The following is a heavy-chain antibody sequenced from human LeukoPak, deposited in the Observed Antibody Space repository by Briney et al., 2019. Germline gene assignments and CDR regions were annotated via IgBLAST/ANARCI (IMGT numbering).Heavy chain of an antibody. CDR1: GGSFSGYY. V-gene: IGHV4-34*01. CDR2: INHRGST. Sequence: ASETLSLTCAVYGGSFSGYYWSWIRQPPGKGLEWIGEINHRGSTNYNPSLKSRVTISVDTSKNQFSLKLSSVTAADTAVYYCARGSIAARYYYYYYYMDVWGKGTTVTVSS. CDR3: ARGSIAARYYYYYYYMDV. D-gene: IGHD6-6*01. J-gene: IGHJ6*03.